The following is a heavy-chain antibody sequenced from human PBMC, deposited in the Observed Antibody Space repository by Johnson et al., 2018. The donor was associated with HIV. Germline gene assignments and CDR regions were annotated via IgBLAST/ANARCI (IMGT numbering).Heavy chain of an antibody. D-gene: IGHD6-19*01. Sequence: QVQLVESGGGVVQPGRSLRLSCAASGFTFSSYAMHWVRQAPGKGLEWGAVISYDGSNKYYADSVKGRFNISRDNSKNTLYLQMNSLRAEDTAVYYCARELGSGWGETADAFDIWGQGTMVTVSS. J-gene: IGHJ3*02. CDR2: ISYDGSNK. CDR3: ARELGSGWGETADAFDI. V-gene: IGHV3-30*04. CDR1: GFTFSSYA.